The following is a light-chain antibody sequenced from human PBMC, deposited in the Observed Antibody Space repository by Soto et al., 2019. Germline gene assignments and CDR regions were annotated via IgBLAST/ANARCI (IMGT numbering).Light chain of an antibody. V-gene: IGLV3-21*02. CDR3: QVWDSGSDL. CDR2: DDS. CDR1: NIGYKT. J-gene: IGLJ2*01. Sequence: SYELTQPPSVSVAPGQTATFICGGDNIGYKTVHWYQQRPGQAPVLVVYDDSDRPSGIPERFSGSNSGNTATLTINRVEAGDEADYYCQVWDSGSDLFGGGTKFTVL.